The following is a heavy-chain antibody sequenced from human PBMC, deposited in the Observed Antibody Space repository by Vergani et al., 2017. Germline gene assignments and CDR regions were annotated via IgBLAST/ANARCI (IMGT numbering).Heavy chain of an antibody. CDR2: IIPIFGTA. CDR1: GGTFSSYA. CDR3: ARAYCGGDCYSHFDY. V-gene: IGHV1-69*18. D-gene: IGHD2-21*02. Sequence: QVQLVQSGAEVKKPGSSVKVSCKASGGTFSSYAISWVRQAPGQGLEWTGRIIPIFGTANYAQKFQGRVKITADESPSTAYMELSSLRSEDTAVYYCARAYCGGDCYSHFDYWGQGTLVTVSS. J-gene: IGHJ4*02.